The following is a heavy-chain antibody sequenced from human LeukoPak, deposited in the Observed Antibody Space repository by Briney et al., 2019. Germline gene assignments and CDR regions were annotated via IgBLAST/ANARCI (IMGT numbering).Heavy chain of an antibody. CDR2: IIPIFGTA. D-gene: IGHD3-22*01. CDR1: GGTFSSYA. CDR3: ATDYYYDSSGSYYTVDY. J-gene: IGHJ4*02. Sequence: SVKVSCKASGGTFSSYAISWVRQAPGQGLEWMGGIIPIFGTANYAQKFQGRVTMTEDTSTDTAYMELSGLRSEDTAVYYCATDYYYDSSGSYYTVDYWGQGTLVTVSS. V-gene: IGHV1-69*06.